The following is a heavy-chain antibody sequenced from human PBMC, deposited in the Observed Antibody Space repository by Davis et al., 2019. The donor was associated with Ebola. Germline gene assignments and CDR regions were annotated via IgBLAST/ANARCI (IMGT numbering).Heavy chain of an antibody. CDR1: GLIFTNCD. V-gene: IGHV3-30*02. D-gene: IGHD4-17*01. J-gene: IGHJ4*02. Sequence: GESLKISCVTSGLIFTNCDMHWVRQAPGKGLEWVAGIRYDGRSKYYADYVKGRFTISRDSSRNTLYLQMNSLTPEDTAAYYCAKGGGDYGESQYYFDYWGQGTLVTVSS. CDR3: AKGGGDYGESQYYFDY. CDR2: IRYDGRSK.